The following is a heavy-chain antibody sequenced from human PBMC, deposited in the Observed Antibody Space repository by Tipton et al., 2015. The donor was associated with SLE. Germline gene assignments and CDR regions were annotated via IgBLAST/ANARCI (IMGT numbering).Heavy chain of an antibody. CDR1: GGSVRSSSYY. CDR3: VRDGFCRRGVCYRNWFDP. CDR2: LYQTATT. J-gene: IGHJ5*02. D-gene: IGHD2-2*01. V-gene: IGHV4-39*02. Sequence: TLSLTCTVSGGSVRSSSYYWGWVRQPPGKGLEWIGSLYQTATTDYNPSLKSRLTMSIDTSNNQFSLQLTSMTAADTAVYYCVRDGFCRRGVCYRNWFDPWGPGSLVTVSS.